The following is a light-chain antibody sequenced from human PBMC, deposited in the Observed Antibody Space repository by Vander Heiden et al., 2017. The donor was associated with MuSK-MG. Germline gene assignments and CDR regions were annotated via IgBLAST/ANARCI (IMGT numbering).Light chain of an antibody. CDR3: QAWVNSTVV. CDR1: KLGDKY. Sequence: SSELTQPPSVSVSPGQTASITCSGHKLGDKYASWYQQKPGQSPVLVIYQDSKRPSGIPERFSGSNSGNTATLTISGTQAMDEADYYCQAWVNSTVVFGGGTKLTVL. CDR2: QDS. V-gene: IGLV3-1*01. J-gene: IGLJ3*02.